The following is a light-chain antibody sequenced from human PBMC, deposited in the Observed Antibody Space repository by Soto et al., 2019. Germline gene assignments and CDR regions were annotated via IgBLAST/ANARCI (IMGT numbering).Light chain of an antibody. CDR1: NSNLGAGYD. CDR3: QAYDYSLTAFV. CDR2: GNR. Sequence: QSVLTQPPSVSGAPGQRVTISCTGNNSNLGAGYDVHWYQQLPGAAPKLVVFGNRNRPSGVPERFSGSKSGTSASLAITGLHAEDEADYYCQAYDYSLTAFVFGGGAKLTVL. J-gene: IGLJ3*02. V-gene: IGLV1-40*01.